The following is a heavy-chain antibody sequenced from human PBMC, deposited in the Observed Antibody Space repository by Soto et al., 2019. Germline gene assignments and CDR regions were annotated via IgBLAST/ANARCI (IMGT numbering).Heavy chain of an antibody. CDR1: GDSIPGNDW. V-gene: IGHV4-4*02. CDR2: IHHSGAT. CDR3: ATQGFFRMGV. J-gene: IGHJ6*02. Sequence: QVQLQESGPGLVQPSGTLSLTCAVSGDSIPGNDWWSWVRQPPGKGLDWFGEIHHSGATNYNPSLKSRVTISIDTSKNQISLKLNSVTAADTAMFYCATQGFFRMGVWGRGTTVTVSS.